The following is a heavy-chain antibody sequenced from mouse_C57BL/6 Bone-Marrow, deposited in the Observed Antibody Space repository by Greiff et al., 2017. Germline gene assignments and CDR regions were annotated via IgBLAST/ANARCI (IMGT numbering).Heavy chain of an antibody. Sequence: VQLVESGPGLVAPSQSLSITCTVSGFSLTSYGVDWVRQSPGKGLEWLGVIWGVGSTNYNSALKSRLSISKDNSKSQVFLKMNSLQTDDTAMYDGASLHMVTARDDYAMDYWGQGTSVTVSS. CDR1: GFSLTSYG. V-gene: IGHV2-6*01. CDR2: IWGVGST. D-gene: IGHD2-2*01. J-gene: IGHJ4*01. CDR3: ASLHMVTARDDYAMDY.